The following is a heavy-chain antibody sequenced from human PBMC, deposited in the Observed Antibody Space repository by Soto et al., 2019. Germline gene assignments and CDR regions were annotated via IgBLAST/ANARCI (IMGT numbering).Heavy chain of an antibody. V-gene: IGHV3-30*18. CDR3: AKDLLRDYSYGMDV. CDR1: GFTFSSYG. J-gene: IGHJ6*02. CDR2: ISYDGSNK. Sequence: GGSLRLSCAASGFTFSSYGMHWVRQAPGKGLEWVAVISYDGSNKYYADSVKGRFTISRDNSKNTLYLQMNSLRAEDPAVYYCAKDLLRDYSYGMDVWGQGTTVTVSS.